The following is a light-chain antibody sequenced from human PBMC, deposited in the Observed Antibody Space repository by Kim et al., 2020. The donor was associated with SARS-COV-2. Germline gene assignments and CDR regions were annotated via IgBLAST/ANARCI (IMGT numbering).Light chain of an antibody. CDR1: NPRTYS. CDR2: AKN. Sequence: GHTLRMTCLGTNPRTYSASWYQQQPGPAPVLVIFAKNNPPSGIPDRFSGSSSGNTASLTITGAQAEDEADYYCKSRDSCGNLLVFGGGTQLTVL. V-gene: IGLV3-19*01. CDR3: KSRDSCGNLLV. J-gene: IGLJ2*01.